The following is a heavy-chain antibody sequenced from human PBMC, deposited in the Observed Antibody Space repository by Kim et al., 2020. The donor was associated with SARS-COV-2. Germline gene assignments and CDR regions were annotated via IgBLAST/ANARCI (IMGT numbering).Heavy chain of an antibody. V-gene: IGHV1-46*01. CDR3: ARGGRTGDITMVRGVISPSLINY. Sequence: ASVKVSCKASGYTFTSYYMHWVRQAPGQGLEWMGIINPSGGSTSYAQKFQGRVTMTRDTSTSTVYMELSSLRSEDTAVYYCARGGRTGDITMVRGVISPSLINYWGQGTLVTVSS. CDR2: INPSGGST. CDR1: GYTFTSYY. J-gene: IGHJ4*02. D-gene: IGHD3-10*01.